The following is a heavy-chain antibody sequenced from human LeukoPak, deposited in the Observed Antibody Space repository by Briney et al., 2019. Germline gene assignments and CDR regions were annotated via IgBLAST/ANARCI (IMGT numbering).Heavy chain of an antibody. CDR1: RYTFTSYY. V-gene: IGHV1-46*01. CDR3: ARVVVVAATRGTWYFDL. CDR2: INPSGGST. Sequence: ASVKVSCKASRYTFTSYYMHWVRQAPGQGLEWMGIINPSGGSTSYAQKFQGRVTMTTDTSTSTAYMELRSLRSDDTAVYYCARVVVVAATRGTWYFDLWGRGTLVTVSS. D-gene: IGHD2-15*01. J-gene: IGHJ2*01.